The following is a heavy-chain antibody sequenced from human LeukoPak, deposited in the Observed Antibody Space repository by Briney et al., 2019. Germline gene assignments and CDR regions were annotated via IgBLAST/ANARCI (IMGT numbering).Heavy chain of an antibody. Sequence: GGSLRLSCAASGFTFSSYSMNWVRQAPGKGLEWVSSISSSSSYIYYAGSVKGRFTISRDNAKNSLYLQMNSLRAEDTAVYYCARDLHYGPLKGGDYWGQGTLVTVSS. V-gene: IGHV3-21*01. CDR3: ARDLHYGPLKGGDY. CDR1: GFTFSSYS. CDR2: ISSSSSYI. J-gene: IGHJ4*02. D-gene: IGHD4-17*01.